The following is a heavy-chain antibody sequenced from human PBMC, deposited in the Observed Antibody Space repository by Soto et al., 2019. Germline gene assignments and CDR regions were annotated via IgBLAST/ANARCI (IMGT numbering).Heavy chain of an antibody. J-gene: IGHJ6*02. V-gene: IGHV3-23*01. D-gene: IGHD4-17*01. Sequence: GGSLRLSCAASGFPFINYAMTWVRQAPGKGLDWVSAISDDGDRTYYADSVKGRFTISRDNSKNTLYLQMNSLRADDTAVYYCARPAATVIFYSGMDVWGQGTTVTVS. CDR2: ISDDGDRT. CDR1: GFPFINYA. CDR3: ARPAATVIFYSGMDV.